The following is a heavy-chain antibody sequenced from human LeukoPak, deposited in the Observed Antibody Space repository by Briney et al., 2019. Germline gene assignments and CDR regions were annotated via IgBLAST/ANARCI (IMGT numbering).Heavy chain of an antibody. J-gene: IGHJ3*02. Sequence: SGGSLRQPGGSLRLSCAASGFTFSIYAMRRVRQAPGKGLEWVSDISGSGISTYSADSVKGRFTISRDNSKNTLYLQMNSLRAEDTAVYYCARSPGARFGRRSAFDIWGQGTMVTVSS. D-gene: IGHD3/OR15-3a*01. V-gene: IGHV3-23*01. CDR3: ARSPGARFGRRSAFDI. CDR1: GFTFSIYA. CDR2: ISGSGIST.